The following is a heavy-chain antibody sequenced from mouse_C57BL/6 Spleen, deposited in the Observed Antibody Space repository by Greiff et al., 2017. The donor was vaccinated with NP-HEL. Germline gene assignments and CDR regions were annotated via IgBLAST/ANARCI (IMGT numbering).Heavy chain of an antibody. CDR3: AIHYYGSSYGGFDY. V-gene: IGHV1-74*01. CDR1: GYTFTSYW. Sequence: QVQLKQPGAELVKPGASVKVSCKASGYTFTSYWMHWVKQRPGQGLEWIGRIHPSDSDTNYNQKFKGKATLTVDKSSSTAYMQLSSLTSEDSAVYYCAIHYYGSSYGGFDYWGQGTTLTVSS. CDR2: IHPSDSDT. D-gene: IGHD1-1*01. J-gene: IGHJ2*01.